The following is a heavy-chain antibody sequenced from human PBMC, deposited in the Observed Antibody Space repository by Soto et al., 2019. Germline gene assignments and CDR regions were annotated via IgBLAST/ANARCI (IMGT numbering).Heavy chain of an antibody. CDR3: ARRPNAPLGVKRGGWLGY. Sequence: QVQLVQSGAEVKKPGASVKVSCKASGYTFTSYDINWVRQATGQGLEWMGWMNPNSGNTGYAQKFQGRVAMTRNTSISTAYMELSSLRSEDTAVYYCARRPNAPLGVKRGGWLGYWGQGTLVTVSS. J-gene: IGHJ4*02. CDR2: MNPNSGNT. CDR1: GYTFTSYD. V-gene: IGHV1-8*01. D-gene: IGHD2-21*01.